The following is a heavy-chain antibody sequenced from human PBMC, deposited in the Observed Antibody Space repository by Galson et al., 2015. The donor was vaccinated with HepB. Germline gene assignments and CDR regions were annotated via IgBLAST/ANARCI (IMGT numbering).Heavy chain of an antibody. CDR3: ARGYSRSWYSGLGY. J-gene: IGHJ4*02. CDR2: IYSAGNT. CDR1: GFTVSSNY. D-gene: IGHD6-13*01. Sequence: SLRLSCAVSGFTVSSNYMTWVRQAPGKGLEWVSVIYSAGNTDYADSVKGRFAISRDNSKNTLYLQMHSLRTEDTAVYYCARGYSRSWYSGLGYWGRGTLVTVSS. V-gene: IGHV3-53*01.